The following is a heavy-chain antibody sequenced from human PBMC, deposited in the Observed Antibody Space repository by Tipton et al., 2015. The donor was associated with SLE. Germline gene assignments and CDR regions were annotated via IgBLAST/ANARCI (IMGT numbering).Heavy chain of an antibody. CDR3: ARGGSSSWWYYMDV. V-gene: IGHV3-30*04. Sequence: SLRLSCAASRFTFDTYAMHWVRQPPGKGLEWVAVISYHGLVDYYADSVKGRFTISRDNSKNTVSLQMNSLRVEDSAVYYCARGGSSSWWYYMDVWGRGPTVTVSS. CDR2: ISYHGLVD. J-gene: IGHJ6*03. CDR1: RFTFDTYA. D-gene: IGHD6-13*01.